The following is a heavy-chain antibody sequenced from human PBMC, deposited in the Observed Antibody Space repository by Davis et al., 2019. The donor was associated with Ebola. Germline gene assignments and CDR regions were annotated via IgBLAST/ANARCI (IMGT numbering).Heavy chain of an antibody. Sequence: ASVKVSCKASGYTFTGYYMHWVRQAPGQGLEWMGWINPNSGGTNYAQKFQGRVTMTRDTSISTAYMELSRLRSDDTAVYYCARGPSAYDFWSGYYLNWFDPWGQGTLVTVSS. J-gene: IGHJ5*02. CDR2: INPNSGGT. CDR3: ARGPSAYDFWSGYYLNWFDP. V-gene: IGHV1-2*02. D-gene: IGHD3-3*01. CDR1: GYTFTGYY.